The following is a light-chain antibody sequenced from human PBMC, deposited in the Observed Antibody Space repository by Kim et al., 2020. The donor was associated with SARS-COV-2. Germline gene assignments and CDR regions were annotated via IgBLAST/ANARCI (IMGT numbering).Light chain of an antibody. V-gene: IGLV4-69*01. CDR3: QTWGTGMGV. CDR2: LNSDGSH. J-gene: IGLJ3*02. Sequence: QLVLTQSPSASASLGASVKLTCTLSSAHSSYAIAWHQQQPEKGPRYLMKLNSDGSHSKGDGIPDRFSGSSSGAERYLTISSLQSEDEADYYCQTWGTGMGVFGGGTKLTVL. CDR1: SAHSSYA.